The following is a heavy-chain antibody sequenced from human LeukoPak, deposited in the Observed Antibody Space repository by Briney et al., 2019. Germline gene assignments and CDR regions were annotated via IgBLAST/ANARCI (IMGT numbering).Heavy chain of an antibody. CDR1: GFTFSSYG. V-gene: IGHV3-30*02. D-gene: IGHD6-19*01. CDR3: AKDRRGRAVAGSDY. Sequence: GGSLRLSCAASGFTFSSYGMHWVRQAPGKGLEWVAFIRYDGSNKYYADSVKGRFTISRDNSKNTLYLQMNSLRAEDTAVYYCAKDRRGRAVAGSDYWGQGTLVTVAS. CDR2: IRYDGSNK. J-gene: IGHJ4*02.